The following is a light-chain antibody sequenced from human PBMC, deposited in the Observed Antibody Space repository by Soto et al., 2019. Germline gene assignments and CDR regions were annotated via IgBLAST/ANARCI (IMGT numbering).Light chain of an antibody. J-gene: IGKJ2*02. CDR2: GAS. CDR1: QSVSSSY. V-gene: IGKV3-20*01. Sequence: EIVLTQSPGTLSLSPGERATLFCRASQSVSSSYLAWYQQKPGQAPRLLIYGASSRATGIPDRFSGSGSGTDFTLTSSRLEPEDFAVYYCQQYGSSPCTFGQGTKLEIK. CDR3: QQYGSSPCT.